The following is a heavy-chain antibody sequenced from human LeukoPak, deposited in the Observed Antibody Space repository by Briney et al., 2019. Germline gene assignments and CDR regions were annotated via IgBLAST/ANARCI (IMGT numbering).Heavy chain of an antibody. CDR2: ISAYNGNT. D-gene: IGHD3-22*01. J-gene: IGHJ5*02. Sequence: ASVKVSCKASGYTFTSYSISWVRQAPGQGLEWMGWISAYNGNTNYAQKLQGRVIMTTDTSTSTAYMELRSLRSDDTAVYYCARGGDFYDSRGYYPWGQGTLVTVSS. CDR1: GYTFTSYS. CDR3: ARGGDFYDSRGYYP. V-gene: IGHV1-18*01.